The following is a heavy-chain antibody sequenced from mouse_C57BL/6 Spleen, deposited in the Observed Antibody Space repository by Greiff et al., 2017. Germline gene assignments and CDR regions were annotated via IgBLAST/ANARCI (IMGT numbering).Heavy chain of an antibody. CDR1: GFSLTSYA. CDR3: ARGPFITTTYYFDY. Sequence: QVQLKESGPGLVAPSQRLSITCTVSGFSLTSYAISWVRQPPGKGLEWLGVIWTGGGTNYNSALKSRLSISKDNSKSQVFLKMNRLQTDDTARYYWARGPFITTTYYFDYWGQGTTLTVSS. D-gene: IGHD1-1*01. CDR2: IWTGGGT. J-gene: IGHJ2*01. V-gene: IGHV2-9-1*01.